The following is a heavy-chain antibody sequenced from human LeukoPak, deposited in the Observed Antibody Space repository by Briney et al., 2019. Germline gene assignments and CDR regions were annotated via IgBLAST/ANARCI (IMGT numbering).Heavy chain of an antibody. V-gene: IGHV3-23*01. CDR3: AKTYRDDFDY. D-gene: IGHD5-18*01. J-gene: IGHJ4*02. CDR2: ISASGAST. Sequence: PGGSLRLSCAASGFTFNSYAMNWVRQAPGKGLEWISAISASGASTFYADSVKGRFTISRDNAKNTLSLQLNSLRAEDTAIYYCAKTYRDDFDYWGRGTLVTVSS. CDR1: GFTFNSYA.